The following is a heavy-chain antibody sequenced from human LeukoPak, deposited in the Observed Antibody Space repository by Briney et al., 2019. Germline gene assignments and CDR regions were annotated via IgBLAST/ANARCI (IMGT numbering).Heavy chain of an antibody. Sequence: GGSLRLSCAASGFTFSTYAMAWVRQAPGKGLEWVSDISGSGDTTYYADSVKGRFTISRDNSKNTLYLQMNSLGAEDTAIYYCAKGPPDSSTWYKRTEGWGQGTLVTDSS. CDR1: GFTFSTYA. D-gene: IGHD6-13*01. J-gene: IGHJ4*02. CDR3: AKGPPDSSTWYKRTEG. V-gene: IGHV3-23*01. CDR2: ISGSGDTT.